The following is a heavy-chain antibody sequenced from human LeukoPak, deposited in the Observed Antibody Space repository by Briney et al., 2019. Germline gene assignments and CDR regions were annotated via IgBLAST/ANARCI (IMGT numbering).Heavy chain of an antibody. CDR2: TRNKANSYTT. D-gene: IGHD4-17*01. Sequence: GGSLRLSCAASGFTFSDHYMDWVRQAPGKGLEWVGRTRNKANSYTTEYAASVKGRFTISRDDSKNSLYLQMNSLKTEDTAVYYCTSDYGDYVLLDYWGQGTLVTVSS. J-gene: IGHJ4*02. V-gene: IGHV3-72*01. CDR3: TSDYGDYVLLDY. CDR1: GFTFSDHY.